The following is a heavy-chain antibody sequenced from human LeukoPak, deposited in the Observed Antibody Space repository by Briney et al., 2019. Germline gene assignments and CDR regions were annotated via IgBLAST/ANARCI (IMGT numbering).Heavy chain of an antibody. V-gene: IGHV4-34*01. D-gene: IGHD3-10*01. Sequence: TTSETLSLTCAVYGGSFSDYYWRRSWIRQPPGKGLEWIGEISHSGGTNYNPSLKSRVTISIDTSKNQFSLKLTSVTAADTAVYYCARNPTLMVRTSGAYYFDYWGQGTLVTVSS. CDR2: ISHSGGT. CDR3: ARNPTLMVRTSGAYYFDY. CDR1: GGSFSDYY. J-gene: IGHJ4*02.